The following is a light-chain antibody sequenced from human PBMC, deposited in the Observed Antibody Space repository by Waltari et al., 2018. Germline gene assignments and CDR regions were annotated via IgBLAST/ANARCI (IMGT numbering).Light chain of an antibody. CDR2: AAS. J-gene: IGKJ1*01. CDR3: QQSYSTPWT. V-gene: IGKV1-39*01. Sequence: DIQMTQSPSSLSASVGDRDTITCRASQSISSYLNWYQQKPGKAPKVLISAASSLQSGVPSRFSGSGTGTDFTLTISSLQPEDFATYYCQQSYSTPWTFGQGTKVEIK. CDR1: QSISSY.